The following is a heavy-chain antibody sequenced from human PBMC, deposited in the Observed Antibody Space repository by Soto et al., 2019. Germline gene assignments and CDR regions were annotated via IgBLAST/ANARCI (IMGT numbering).Heavy chain of an antibody. D-gene: IGHD1-26*01. CDR2: IYYSGST. CDR1: GGSISSGGYY. Sequence: SETLSLTCTVSGGSISSGGYYWSWIRQHPGKGLEWIGYIYYSGSTYYSPSLKSRVTISVDTSKNQFSLKLSSVTAADTAVYYCARETAVVGATAYYYYYGMDVWGQGTTVTVSS. CDR3: ARETAVVGATAYYYYYGMDV. V-gene: IGHV4-31*03. J-gene: IGHJ6*02.